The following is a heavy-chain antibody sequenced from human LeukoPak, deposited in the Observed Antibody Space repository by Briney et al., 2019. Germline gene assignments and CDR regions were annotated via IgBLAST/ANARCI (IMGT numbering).Heavy chain of an antibody. CDR3: ARSSYYDILTGTYYYYGMDV. D-gene: IGHD3-9*01. Sequence: PSETLSLTCAVYGGSFSGYYWSWIRQPPGKGLEWIGEINHSGSTNYNPSLKSRVTISVDTSKNQFSLKLSSVTAADTAVYYCARSSYYDILTGTYYYYGMDVWGQGTTVTVSS. CDR2: INHSGST. CDR1: GGSFSGYY. J-gene: IGHJ6*02. V-gene: IGHV4-34*01.